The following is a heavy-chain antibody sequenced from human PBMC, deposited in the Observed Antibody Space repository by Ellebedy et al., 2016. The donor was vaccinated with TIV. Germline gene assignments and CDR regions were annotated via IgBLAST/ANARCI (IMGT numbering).Heavy chain of an antibody. CDR3: AKRRGSDFWSGRFDY. J-gene: IGHJ4*02. V-gene: IGHV3-23*01. D-gene: IGHD3-3*01. Sequence: GGSLRLSXAASGFTFRNYAMNWVRQAPGKGLEWVSGISGRSGNTYYAAPVKGRFTISRDNSKNTLFLQVNSLRAEDTAVYYCAKRRGSDFWSGRFDYWGQGTLVTVSS. CDR2: ISGRSGNT. CDR1: GFTFRNYA.